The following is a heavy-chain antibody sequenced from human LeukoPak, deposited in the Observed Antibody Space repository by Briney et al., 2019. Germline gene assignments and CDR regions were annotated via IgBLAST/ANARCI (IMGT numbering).Heavy chain of an antibody. D-gene: IGHD5-18*01. CDR3: ARDKGYSYGLEVWFDP. V-gene: IGHV1-46*01. CDR2: INPSGGST. J-gene: IGHJ5*02. CDR1: GYTFTSYY. Sequence: ASVKVSCKASGYTFTSYYMHWVRQAPGQGLEWMGIINPSGGSTSYAQKFQGRVTMTRDTSTSTVYMELSSLRSEDTAVYYCARDKGYSYGLEVWFDPWGQGTLVTVSS.